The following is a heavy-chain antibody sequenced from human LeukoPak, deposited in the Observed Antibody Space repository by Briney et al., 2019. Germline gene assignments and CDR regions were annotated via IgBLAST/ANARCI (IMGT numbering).Heavy chain of an antibody. CDR2: INHSGST. Sequence: PPETLSLTCAVYGGSFSGYYWSWIRQPPGKGLEWIGEINHSGSTNYNPSLKSRVTIPVDTSKNQFSLKLSSVTAADTAVYYCARGLGYGDYVPNYWGQGTLVTVSS. J-gene: IGHJ4*02. D-gene: IGHD4-17*01. CDR1: GGSFSGYY. CDR3: ARGLGYGDYVPNY. V-gene: IGHV4-34*01.